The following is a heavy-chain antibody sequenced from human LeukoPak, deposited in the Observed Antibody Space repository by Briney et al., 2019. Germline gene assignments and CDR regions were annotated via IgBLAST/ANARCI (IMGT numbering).Heavy chain of an antibody. CDR1: GFTFSDYY. J-gene: IGHJ4*02. V-gene: IGHV3-11*01. CDR3: ARDGERTRYSSSPGGYFDY. CDR2: ISSSGSTI. D-gene: IGHD6-13*01. Sequence: GGSLRLSCAASGFTFSDYYISWIRQAPGKGLEWVSYISSSGSTIYYADSVKGRSTISRDNAKNSLYLQMNSLRAEDTAVYYCARDGERTRYSSSPGGYFDYWGQGTLVTVSS.